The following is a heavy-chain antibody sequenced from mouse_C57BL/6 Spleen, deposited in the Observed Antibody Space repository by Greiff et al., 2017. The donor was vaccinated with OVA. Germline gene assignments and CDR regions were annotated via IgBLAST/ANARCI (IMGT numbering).Heavy chain of an antibody. CDR3: ARYTTVVATDYFDY. D-gene: IGHD1-1*01. J-gene: IGHJ2*01. Sequence: QVQLQQPGAELVKPGASVKMSCKASGYTFTSYWITWVKQRPGQGLEWIGDIYPGSGSTNYNEKFKSKATLTVDTSSSTAYMQLSILTSEDSAVYYCARYTTVVATDYFDYWGQGTTLTVSS. CDR1: GYTFTSYW. CDR2: IYPGSGST. V-gene: IGHV1-55*01.